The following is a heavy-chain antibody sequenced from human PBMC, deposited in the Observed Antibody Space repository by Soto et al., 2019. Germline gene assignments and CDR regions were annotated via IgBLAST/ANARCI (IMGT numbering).Heavy chain of an antibody. CDR2: MDPGSGDT. CDR1: GYSFTNND. CDR3: ARMATFGSLNWFDP. J-gene: IGHJ5*02. D-gene: IGHD3-16*01. V-gene: IGHV1-8*01. Sequence: ASVKVSCKTSGYSFTNNDVTWVRQATGQGLEWMGWMDPGSGDTGYAQKFQGRVTMTRDISIATAYMELSGLTSDDTAIYYCARMATFGSLNWFDPWGQGTLVTVSS.